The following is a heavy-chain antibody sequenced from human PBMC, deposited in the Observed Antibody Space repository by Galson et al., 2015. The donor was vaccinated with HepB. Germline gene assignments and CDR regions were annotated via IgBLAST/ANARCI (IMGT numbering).Heavy chain of an antibody. CDR2: IIPIFGTA. CDR3: ARQYDTSGYYAY. D-gene: IGHD3-22*01. Sequence: SVKVSCKASGGTFSSYAISWVRQAPGQGLEWMGRIIPIFGTANYAQKFQGRVTITADESTSTTHMVLSSLRSEDTALYYCARQYDTSGYYAYWGQGTLVTVSS. V-gene: IGHV1-69*13. CDR1: GGTFSSYA. J-gene: IGHJ4*02.